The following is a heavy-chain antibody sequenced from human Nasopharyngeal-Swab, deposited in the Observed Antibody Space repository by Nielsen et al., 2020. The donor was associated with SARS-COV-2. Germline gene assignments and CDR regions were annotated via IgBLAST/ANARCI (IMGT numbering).Heavy chain of an antibody. V-gene: IGHV3-33*08. D-gene: IGHD1-26*01. Sequence: GGPLRLSCATSGFTFSGYGMHWVRQAPGKGLEWVALIWYDGSNKLYADSVKGRFTISRDQSKNSLYLLMNSLTAEDTAVYYCARDRLLGPTPSNWYFDLWGRGTLVTVSS. CDR1: GFTFSGYG. CDR3: ARDRLLGPTPSNWYFDL. CDR2: IWYDGSNK. J-gene: IGHJ2*01.